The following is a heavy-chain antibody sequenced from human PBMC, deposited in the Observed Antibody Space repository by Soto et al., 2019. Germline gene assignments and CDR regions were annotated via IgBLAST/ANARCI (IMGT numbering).Heavy chain of an antibody. V-gene: IGHV3-23*01. CDR2: ISGSGGST. CDR3: AKADLQNIVATGFDY. D-gene: IGHD5-12*01. Sequence: TGGSLRLSCAASGFTFSSYAMSWVRQAPGKGLEWVSVISGSGGSTYSADSVKGRFSISRDNSKNTLYLQMNSLRAEDTAVYYCAKADLQNIVATGFDYWGQGILVTVSS. CDR1: GFTFSSYA. J-gene: IGHJ4*02.